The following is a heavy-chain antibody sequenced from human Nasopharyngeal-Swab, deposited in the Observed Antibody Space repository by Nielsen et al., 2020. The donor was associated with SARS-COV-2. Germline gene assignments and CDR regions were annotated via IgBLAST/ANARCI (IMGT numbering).Heavy chain of an antibody. CDR2: ISYDGSNK. CDR3: ARDLKGNYADSGDY. D-gene: IGHD4-11*01. Sequence: GESLKISCAASGFTFSSYAMHWVRQAPGKGLEWVASISYDGSNKYYADSVRGRFTISRDNSKNTLYLQMNSLRAEDTAVYYCARDLKGNYADSGDYWGQGTLVTVSS. CDR1: GFTFSSYA. V-gene: IGHV3-30-3*01. J-gene: IGHJ4*02.